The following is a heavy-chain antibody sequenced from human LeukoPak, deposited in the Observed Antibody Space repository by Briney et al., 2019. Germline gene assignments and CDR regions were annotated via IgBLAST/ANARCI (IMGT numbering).Heavy chain of an antibody. CDR2: IYYSGGT. D-gene: IGHD2-2*01. Sequence: PSETLSLTCTVSGGSISNYYWSWIRQAPGKGLAWIGNIYYSGGTKYNPSLKSRVTLSVDTSKNQSSLNLSSVTAADTAVYYCARGGRQQLLLFAFHIWGQGTMVTVSS. J-gene: IGHJ3*02. CDR3: ARGGRQQLLLFAFHI. CDR1: GGSISNYY. V-gene: IGHV4-59*01.